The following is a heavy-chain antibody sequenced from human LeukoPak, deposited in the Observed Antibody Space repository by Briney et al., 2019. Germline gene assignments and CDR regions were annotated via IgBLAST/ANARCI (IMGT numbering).Heavy chain of an antibody. CDR2: IYSGGST. V-gene: IGHV3-53*01. CDR3: AKGAGYYDSSGYYGDY. J-gene: IGHJ4*02. Sequence: PGGSLRLSCAASGFTVSSNYMSWVRQAPGKGLEWVSVIYSGGSTYYADSVKGRFTISRDNSKNTLYLQMNSLRAEDTAVYYCAKGAGYYDSSGYYGDYWGQGTLVTVSS. D-gene: IGHD3-22*01. CDR1: GFTVSSNY.